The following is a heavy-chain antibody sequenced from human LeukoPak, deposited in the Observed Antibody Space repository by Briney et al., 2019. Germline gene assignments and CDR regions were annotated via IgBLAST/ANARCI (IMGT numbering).Heavy chain of an antibody. Sequence: GGSLILSCGASGFTFSSYGMHWVRQAPGKGPEWVAVISYDGSNKYYGDSVKGRFTVSRANFKNTLYLQMNTLRAEDTAVYYCAKARVVYYGMDVWGQGTTVTVSS. CDR1: GFTFSSYG. CDR2: ISYDGSNK. CDR3: AKARVVYYGMDV. J-gene: IGHJ6*02. V-gene: IGHV3-30*18.